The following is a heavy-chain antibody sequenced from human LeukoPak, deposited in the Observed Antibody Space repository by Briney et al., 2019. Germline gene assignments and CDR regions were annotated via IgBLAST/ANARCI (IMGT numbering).Heavy chain of an antibody. V-gene: IGHV3-30-3*01. CDR1: GFTFSSYA. CDR2: ISYDGSNK. D-gene: IGHD3-9*01. J-gene: IGHJ4*02. CDR3: ARDPGLRYFDWLPRYYFDY. Sequence: GGSLRLSCAASGFTFSSYAMHWVRQAPGKGLEWVAVISYDGSNKYYADSAKGRFTISRDNSKNTLYLQMNSLRAEDTAVYYCARDPGLRYFDWLPRYYFDYWGQGTLVTVSS.